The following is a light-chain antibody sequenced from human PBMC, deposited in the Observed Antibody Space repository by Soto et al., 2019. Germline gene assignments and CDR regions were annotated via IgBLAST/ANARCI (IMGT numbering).Light chain of an antibody. J-gene: IGKJ5*01. CDR1: QSVASRN. V-gene: IGKV3-20*01. CDR2: GAS. CDR3: QQLNTLPFT. Sequence: EIVLTQSPGTLSLSPGERATLSCRASQSVASRNLAWYQQKSGQAPRLLIYGASSRAIHTPDRFSGSGSGTDFTLTISGLEPEDFAVYYCQQLNTLPFTFGQGTRLDTK.